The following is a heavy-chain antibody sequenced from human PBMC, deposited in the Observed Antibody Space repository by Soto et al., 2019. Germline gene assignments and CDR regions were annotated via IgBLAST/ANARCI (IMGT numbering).Heavy chain of an antibody. Sequence: PSQTLSLTCAISGDSVSSNSVAWNWIRQSPSRGLEWLGRTYYRSKWYDDYAVSVRSRITINPDTSKNQFSLQLNSVTPEDTAVYYCARSSISVAGSRDPFDYWGQGTLVTVSS. D-gene: IGHD6-19*01. J-gene: IGHJ4*02. V-gene: IGHV6-1*01. CDR3: ARSSISVAGSRDPFDY. CDR2: TYYRSKWYD. CDR1: GDSVSSNSVA.